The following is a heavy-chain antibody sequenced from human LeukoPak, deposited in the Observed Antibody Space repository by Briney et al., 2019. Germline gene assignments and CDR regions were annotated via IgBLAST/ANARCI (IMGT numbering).Heavy chain of an antibody. J-gene: IGHJ5*02. CDR2: IYYSGST. V-gene: IGHV4-59*01. CDR3: ARSGVSWLGELWRRVWFDP. CDR1: GGSISSYY. D-gene: IGHD3-10*01. Sequence: SETLSLTCTVSGGSISSYYWSWIRQPPGKGLEWIGYIYYSGSTNYNPSLKSRVTISVDTSKNQFSLKLSSVTAADTAVYYCARSGVSWLGELWRRVWFDPWGQGTLVTVSS.